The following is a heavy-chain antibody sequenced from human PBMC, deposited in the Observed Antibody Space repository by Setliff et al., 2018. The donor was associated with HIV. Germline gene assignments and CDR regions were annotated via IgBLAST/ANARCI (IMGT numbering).Heavy chain of an antibody. Sequence: PSETLSLTCTVSGGSISNYYWSWIRQPAEKGLEWIGRIYSSGRTNYNPSLKSRVTMSVDTSKNQFSLKLTSVTAADTAVYYCARDRHSSGLGSYGPWGPGTLVTVSS. D-gene: IGHD3-10*01. CDR2: IYSSGRT. V-gene: IGHV4-4*07. CDR1: GGSISNYY. J-gene: IGHJ5*02. CDR3: ARDRHSSGLGSYGP.